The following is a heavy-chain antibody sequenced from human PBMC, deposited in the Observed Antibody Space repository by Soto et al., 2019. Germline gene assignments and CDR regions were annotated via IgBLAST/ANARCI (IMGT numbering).Heavy chain of an antibody. Sequence: QVQLVESGGGVVQPGRSLRLSCAASGFTFSNYAMHWVRQAPGMGLEWVAIISYDGGNKYYGDSVKGRFTISRDNSKNTLYLQMNSLRAEDTAVYYCARDWSDSPNRYFDYWGQGTLVTVSS. D-gene: IGHD3-3*01. CDR1: GFTFSNYA. J-gene: IGHJ4*02. CDR3: ARDWSDSPNRYFDY. CDR2: ISYDGGNK. V-gene: IGHV3-30-3*01.